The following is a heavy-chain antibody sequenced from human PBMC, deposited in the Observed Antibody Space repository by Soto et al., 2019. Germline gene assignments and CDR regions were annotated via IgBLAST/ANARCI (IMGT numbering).Heavy chain of an antibody. D-gene: IGHD5-12*01. J-gene: IGHJ4*02. V-gene: IGHV4-59*08. Sequence: PSQTLRLTWTVAGGSISNYYWSWIRQPQGKGLEWVGYIYYSGSTTYNPSLKSRLTISVDTSKNQFSLKLRSVTAADTAVYYCARLGRWLQALDSWGQGTLVTVSS. CDR3: ARLGRWLQALDS. CDR1: GGSISNYY. CDR2: IYYSGST.